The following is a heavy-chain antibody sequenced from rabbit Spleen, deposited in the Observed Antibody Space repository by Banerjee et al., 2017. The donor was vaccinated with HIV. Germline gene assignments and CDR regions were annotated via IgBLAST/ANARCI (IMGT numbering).Heavy chain of an antibody. Sequence: QEQLEESGGDLVKPEGSLTLTCTASGFSFSGSHYMCWVRQAPGKGLEWIACIYAGGSGTTYYASWAKGRFTISKTSSTTVTLQVTSLTAADTATYFCARGGSDYYLTHLYLWGPGTLVTVS. CDR1: GFSFSGSHY. CDR2: IYAGGSGTT. V-gene: IGHV1S45*01. CDR3: ARGGSDYYLTHLYL. J-gene: IGHJ3*01. D-gene: IGHD1-1*01.